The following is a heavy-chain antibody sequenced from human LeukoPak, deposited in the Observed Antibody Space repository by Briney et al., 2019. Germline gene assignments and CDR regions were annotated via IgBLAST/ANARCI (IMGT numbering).Heavy chain of an antibody. Sequence: GGSLRLSCAASGFTFRTYSMNGVREAPGEGLMWGSSISSSTTTIYYAASEKGRFTISRDHAKNSLYLQMNSLRDEDTAVYYGARDAAYSAFNMWGQRTMVTVSS. J-gene: IGHJ3*02. CDR1: GFTFRTYS. CDR2: ISSSTTTI. V-gene: IGHV3-48*02. CDR3: ARDAAYSAFNM. D-gene: IGHD4-11*01.